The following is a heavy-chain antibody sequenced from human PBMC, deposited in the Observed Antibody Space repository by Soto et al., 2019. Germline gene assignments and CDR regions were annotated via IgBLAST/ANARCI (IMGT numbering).Heavy chain of an antibody. CDR2: ITVSNGNT. Sequence: GASVKVSCKASGYTFTSYGISWVRQAPGQGLESMGWITVSNGNTNYAQKFQDRVIMTTDTSTSTSYMEVRSLRSDDTAIYYCARFLQLRPLDYWGQGTLVTVSS. CDR1: GYTFTSYG. V-gene: IGHV1-18*01. D-gene: IGHD1-1*01. CDR3: ARFLQLRPLDY. J-gene: IGHJ4*02.